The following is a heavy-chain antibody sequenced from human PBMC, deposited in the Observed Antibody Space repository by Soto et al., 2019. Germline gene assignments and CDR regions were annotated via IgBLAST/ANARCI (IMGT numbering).Heavy chain of an antibody. Sequence: QITLKESGPSLVNPTQSLTLTCSYSGFSLTTTEVAVGWIRHPPGKALEWLALIYWDDDKRYSPSLKSSLTITKDTAKNPVVLTRTNVHPEDTATYFCAYSGPIATVSLDYWGQGILVTVSS. V-gene: IGHV2-5*02. CDR3: AYSGPIATVSLDY. CDR2: IYWDDDK. J-gene: IGHJ4*02. D-gene: IGHD6-13*01. CDR1: GFSLTTTEVA.